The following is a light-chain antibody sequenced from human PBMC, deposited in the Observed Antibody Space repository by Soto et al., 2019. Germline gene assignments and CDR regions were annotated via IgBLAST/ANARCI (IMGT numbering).Light chain of an antibody. CDR2: DAS. CDR1: QSVSSS. Sequence: EIVLTQSPDTLSLSPGERATLSCRASQSVSSSLAWYQQKPGQAPRLLIYDASNRATGIPARFRGSGSGTDFNLTITIRKPEDVAFAYYQQHKNRAPPVTFGPGTKVEIK. J-gene: IGKJ3*01. V-gene: IGKV3-11*01. CDR3: QQHKNRAPPVT.